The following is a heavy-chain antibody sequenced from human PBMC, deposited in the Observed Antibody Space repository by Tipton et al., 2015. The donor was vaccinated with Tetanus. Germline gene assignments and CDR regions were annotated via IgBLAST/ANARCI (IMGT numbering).Heavy chain of an antibody. CDR1: GFTSESHY. CDR3: ARLREIVSRSGWAFDY. V-gene: IGHV3-23*01. J-gene: IGHJ4*02. Sequence: SLRLSCAVSGFTSESHYMHWVRQTPDKGLVWVSGISGSGGTTNYADSVKGRFTISRDNSKNILYLQMDSLRAEDTAVYYCARLREIVSRSGWAFDYWGQGILVTVSS. D-gene: IGHD5/OR15-5a*01. CDR2: ISGSGGTT.